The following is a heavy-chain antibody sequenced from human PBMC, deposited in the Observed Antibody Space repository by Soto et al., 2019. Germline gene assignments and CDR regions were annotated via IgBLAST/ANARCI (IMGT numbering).Heavy chain of an antibody. CDR1: GFTFSSYS. Sequence: GGSLRLSCAASGFTFSSYSMNWVRQAPGKGLEWVSSISSSSSYIYYADSVKGRFTISRDNAKNSLYLQMNSLRAEDTAVYYCARGTRGSYKYFDYWGQGTLVTVSS. CDR3: ARGTRGSYKYFDY. D-gene: IGHD1-26*01. V-gene: IGHV3-21*01. J-gene: IGHJ4*02. CDR2: ISSSSSYI.